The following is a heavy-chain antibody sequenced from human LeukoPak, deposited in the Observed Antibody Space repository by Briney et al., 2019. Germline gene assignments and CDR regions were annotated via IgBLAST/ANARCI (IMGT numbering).Heavy chain of an antibody. Sequence: GGSLRLSCAASGFTVSSNYMSWVRQAPGKGLEWVSVIYSGGSTYYADSVKGRFTISRHNSKNTLYLQMNSLRAEDTAVYYCARDRDGGFSVTKPHFDYWGQGTLVTVSS. CDR2: IYSGGST. J-gene: IGHJ4*02. CDR3: ARDRDGGFSVTKPHFDY. V-gene: IGHV3-53*04. D-gene: IGHD3-16*01. CDR1: GFTVSSNY.